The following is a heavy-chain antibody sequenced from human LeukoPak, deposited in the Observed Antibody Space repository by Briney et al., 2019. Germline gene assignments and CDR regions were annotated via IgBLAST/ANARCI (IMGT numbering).Heavy chain of an antibody. J-gene: IGHJ4*02. D-gene: IGHD1-1*01. V-gene: IGHV1-18*01. Sequence: ASVKVSCRASGYNFSAYGMTWVRQAPGQGLEWMGWVTSDNRDTKYAPKIQGRVTMTTDMSSTTAYMELRSLRSDDTAVYYCARGSHEYWNDYWGQGTLVTVSS. CDR1: GYNFSAYG. CDR2: VTSDNRDT. CDR3: ARGSHEYWNDY.